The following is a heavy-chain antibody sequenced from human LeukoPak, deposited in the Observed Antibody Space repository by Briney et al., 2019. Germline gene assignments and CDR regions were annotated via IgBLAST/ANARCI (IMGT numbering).Heavy chain of an antibody. J-gene: IGHJ6*02. CDR2: ISSSSSYI. V-gene: IGHV3-21*01. D-gene: IGHD2-8*01. CDR1: GFTFSSYS. Sequence: GGSLRLSCAASGFTFSSYSMNWVRQAPGKGLEWVSSISSSSSYIYYADSVKGRFTISRDNAKNSLYLQMNSLRAEDTAVYYCARGGLMVSLYYYYGMDVWGQGTTVTVSS. CDR3: ARGGLMVSLYYYYGMDV.